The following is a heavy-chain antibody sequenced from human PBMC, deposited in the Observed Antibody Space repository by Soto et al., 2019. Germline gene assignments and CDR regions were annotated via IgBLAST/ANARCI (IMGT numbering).Heavy chain of an antibody. CDR1: GGTFSSYA. CDR2: IIPILGTA. CDR3: ARDGSIAARRAFDY. J-gene: IGHJ4*02. V-gene: IGHV1-69*10. D-gene: IGHD6-6*01. Sequence: SVKVSCKASGGTFSSYAISWVRQAPGQGLEWMGGIIPILGTANYAQKFQGRVTITADKSTSTAYMELSSLRSEDTAVYYCARDGSIAARRAFDYWGQGTLVTVSS.